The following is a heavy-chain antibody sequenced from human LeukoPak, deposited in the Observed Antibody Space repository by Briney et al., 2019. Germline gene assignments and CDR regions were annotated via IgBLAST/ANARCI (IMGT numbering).Heavy chain of an antibody. J-gene: IGHJ4*02. CDR1: GDSVSSNSAA. CDR3: ARDPIGPDYFDY. D-gene: IGHD3-16*01. V-gene: IGHV6-1*01. Sequence: SQTLSLTCAISGDSVSSNSAAWNWIRQSPSRGLEWLGRTFYRSKWYNDYAVSVKSRIIINPDTSKNLFSLHLNSVTPEDTAVYYCARDPIGPDYFDYWGQGTLVTVSS. CDR2: TFYRSKWYN.